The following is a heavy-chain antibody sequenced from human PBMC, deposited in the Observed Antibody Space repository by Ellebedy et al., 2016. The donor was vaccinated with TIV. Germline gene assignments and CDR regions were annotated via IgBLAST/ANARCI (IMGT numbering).Heavy chain of an antibody. CDR3: ARVTYGSGTFDF. CDR2: ISGTVGNT. Sequence: GESLKISCAASGFTFSKYAMAWVRQAPGKGLEWVSTISGTVGNTYYPDSVKGRFTISRDNSENTLSPQMHSLSAEDTALYYCARVTYGSGTFDFWGQGILVTVSS. V-gene: IGHV3-23*01. D-gene: IGHD3-10*01. CDR1: GFTFSKYA. J-gene: IGHJ4*02.